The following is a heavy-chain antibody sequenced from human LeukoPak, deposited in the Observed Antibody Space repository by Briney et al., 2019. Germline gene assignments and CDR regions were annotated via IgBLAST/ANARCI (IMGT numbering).Heavy chain of an antibody. CDR1: GGSISNYY. V-gene: IGHV4-4*07. J-gene: IGHJ4*02. CDR2: MFTTGST. Sequence: PSETLSLTCTVSGGSISNYYWSWIRQPAGKGLEWIGRMFTTGSTNYNPSLKSRVTLSVDTSKNQFSLKLTSVTAADTAVYYCASHSGGYAYWGQGTLVTVSS. CDR3: ASHSGGYAY. D-gene: IGHD5-12*01.